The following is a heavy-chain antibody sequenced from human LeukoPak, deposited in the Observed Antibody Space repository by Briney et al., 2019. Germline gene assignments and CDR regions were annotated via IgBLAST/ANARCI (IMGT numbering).Heavy chain of an antibody. J-gene: IGHJ3*02. V-gene: IGHV5-51*01. CDR2: IYPGDSDT. CDR3: ARLSARDFWSGYYRPDVAFDI. Sequence: EESLKISCKGSGYSFTSYWIGWVRQMPGKGLEWMGIIYPGDSDTRYSPSFQGQVTISADKSISTAYLQWSSLKASDTAMYYCARLSARDFWSGYYRPDVAFDIWGQGTMVTVSS. D-gene: IGHD3-3*01. CDR1: GYSFTSYW.